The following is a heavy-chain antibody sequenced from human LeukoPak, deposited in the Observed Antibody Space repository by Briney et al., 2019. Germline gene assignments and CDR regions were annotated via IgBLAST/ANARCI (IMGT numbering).Heavy chain of an antibody. J-gene: IGHJ4*02. D-gene: IGHD6-6*01. Sequence: SETLSLTCTVSGGSISSYYWSWIRQPPGKGLEWIGYIYYSGSTNYNPSLKSRVTISVDTSKNQFSLKLSSVTAADTAVYYCARGSSIAARLLDYWGQGTLVTVSS. V-gene: IGHV4-59*01. CDR3: ARGSSIAARLLDY. CDR1: GGSISSYY. CDR2: IYYSGST.